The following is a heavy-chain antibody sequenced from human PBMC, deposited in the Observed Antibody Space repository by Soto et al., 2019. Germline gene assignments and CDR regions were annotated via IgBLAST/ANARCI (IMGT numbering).Heavy chain of an antibody. V-gene: IGHV1-69*01. CDR3: ARDWRSNQLSGWFDP. CDR2: IIPIFGTA. Sequence: QVQLVQSGAEVKKPGSSVKVSCKASGGTFSSYAISWVRQAPGQGLEWMGGIIPIFGTANYAQQFQGRVTITADESTSTAYMELSSLRSEDTAVYYCARDWRSNQLSGWFDPWGQGTLVTVSS. D-gene: IGHD2-2*01. J-gene: IGHJ5*02. CDR1: GGTFSSYA.